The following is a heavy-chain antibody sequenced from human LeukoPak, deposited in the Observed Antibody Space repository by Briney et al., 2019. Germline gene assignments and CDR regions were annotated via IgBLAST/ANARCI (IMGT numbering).Heavy chain of an antibody. J-gene: IGHJ3*02. Sequence: GESLEISCKGSGYRFTSYWIGWVRQLPGKGLEWMGIIYPGDSDPRYSPSFQAHVTISADKSITTAYLQWSSLKASDTAMYYCARPGVDTAMVDAFDIWGQGTMVTVSS. CDR3: ARPGVDTAMVDAFDI. CDR1: GYRFTSYW. D-gene: IGHD5-18*01. CDR2: IYPGDSDP. V-gene: IGHV5-51*01.